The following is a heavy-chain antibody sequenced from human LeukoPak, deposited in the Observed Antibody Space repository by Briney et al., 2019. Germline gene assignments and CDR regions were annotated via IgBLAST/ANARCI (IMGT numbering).Heavy chain of an antibody. Sequence: PGGSLRLSCAASGFTFSSYGMSWVRQAPGKGLEWVSAISGSGGSTYYADSVKGRFTISRDNSKNTLYLQMNSLRAEDTAVYYCAKDHESRITMVRGVRPQYFQHWGQGTLVTVSS. V-gene: IGHV3-23*01. CDR3: AKDHESRITMVRGVRPQYFQH. J-gene: IGHJ1*01. D-gene: IGHD3-10*01. CDR2: ISGSGGST. CDR1: GFTFSSYG.